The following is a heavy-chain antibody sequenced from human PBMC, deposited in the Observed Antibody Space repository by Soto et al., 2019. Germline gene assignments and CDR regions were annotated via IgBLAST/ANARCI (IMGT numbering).Heavy chain of an antibody. D-gene: IGHD5-12*01. CDR3: ARDRRTDSGYPRTFDY. CDR2: ISAYNGNT. CDR1: GYTFTSYG. V-gene: IGHV1-18*01. J-gene: IGHJ4*02. Sequence: ASVKVSCKASGYTFTSYGISWARQAPGQGLEWMGWISAYNGNTNYAQKLQGRVTMTTDTSTSTAYMELRSLRSDDTAVYYCARDRRTDSGYPRTFDYWGQGTLVTVSS.